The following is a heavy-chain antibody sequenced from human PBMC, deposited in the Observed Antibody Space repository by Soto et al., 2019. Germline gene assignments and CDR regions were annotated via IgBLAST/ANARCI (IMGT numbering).Heavy chain of an antibody. J-gene: IGHJ6*02. Sequence: EVQLLESGGGLVQPGGSLSLSCAASRFTFSNYAMSWVRQAPGKGLEWVSGISSTGGSTYYADSVKGRFTISRDNSKNTLDLQMSSLRAEDTAIYYCARAHDYDFWSGFLFYGMDVWGQGTTVTVSS. D-gene: IGHD3-3*01. V-gene: IGHV3-23*01. CDR2: ISSTGGST. CDR3: ARAHDYDFWSGFLFYGMDV. CDR1: RFTFSNYA.